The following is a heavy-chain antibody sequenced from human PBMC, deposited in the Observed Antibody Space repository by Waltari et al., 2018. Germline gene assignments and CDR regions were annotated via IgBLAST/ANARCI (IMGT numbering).Heavy chain of an antibody. CDR1: GFTFSSYA. J-gene: IGHJ4*02. Sequence: QVQLVESGGGVVQPGRSLRLSCAASGFTFSSYAMHWVRQAPGKGLEGGAVISYDGSNKDYADAVKGRFTISRDNSKNTRYLQMNSLRAEDTAVYYCARETTEVVVAALGYWGQGTLVTVSS. V-gene: IGHV3-30-3*01. CDR2: ISYDGSNK. D-gene: IGHD2-15*01. CDR3: ARETTEVVVAALGY.